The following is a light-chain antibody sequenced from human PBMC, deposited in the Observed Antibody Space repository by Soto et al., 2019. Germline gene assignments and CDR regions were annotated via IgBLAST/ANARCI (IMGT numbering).Light chain of an antibody. CDR1: SSDVGAYNY. CDR2: EVT. CDR3: NSYAGGGSNKWV. V-gene: IGLV2-8*01. J-gene: IGLJ3*02. Sequence: QSALTQPPSASGSPGQSVTISCTGTSSDVGAYNYVSWYQQHPGKAPKLIIYEVTRRPSGVPDRFSGSKSGNTASLTVSGLQAEDEADYNCNSYAGGGSNKWVFGGGTKVAVL.